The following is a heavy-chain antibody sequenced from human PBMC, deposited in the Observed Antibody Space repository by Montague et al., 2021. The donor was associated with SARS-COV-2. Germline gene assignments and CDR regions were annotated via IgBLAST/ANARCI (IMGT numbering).Heavy chain of an antibody. V-gene: IGHV4-59*01. CDR3: ARDTEGYNSSWYHDY. J-gene: IGHJ4*02. CDR2: SVIT. Sequence: SVITNYNPSLKSRVTISVDPSQNQFSLKLSSVTAAYTAVYYCARDTEGYNSSWYHDYLGQGTLVNGS. D-gene: IGHD6-13*01.